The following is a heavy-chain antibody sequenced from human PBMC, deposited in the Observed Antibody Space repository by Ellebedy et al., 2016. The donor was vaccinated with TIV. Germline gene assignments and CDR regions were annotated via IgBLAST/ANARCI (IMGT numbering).Heavy chain of an antibody. J-gene: IGHJ4*02. D-gene: IGHD3-10*01. V-gene: IGHV3-21*01. CDR2: ITSNSRYI. Sequence: GGSLRLSCEGSGFTSNNYAMHWVRQAPGKGLEWVSSITSNSRYIDYRDSVKGRFTISRDNAKHSLFLQMDSLRAEDTALYFCATGRGEGGHPSFFAFWGQGTLVTVSA. CDR1: GFTSNNYA. CDR3: ATGRGEGGHPSFFAF.